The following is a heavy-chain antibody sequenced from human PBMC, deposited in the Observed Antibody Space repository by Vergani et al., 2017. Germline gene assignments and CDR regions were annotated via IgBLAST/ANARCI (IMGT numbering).Heavy chain of an antibody. D-gene: IGHD1-26*01. Sequence: QLQLQESGPGRVKPSEILSLTCTVSGGSINSSSYYWGWIRQPPGKGLDWIGRIYYSGSTYHNPSLKRRVTISVDTSKNQFFLKVNSVTAADTAVYYCARDGSYYWNNWFDPWGQGTLVTVSS. CDR1: GGSINSSSYY. CDR3: ARDGSYYWNNWFDP. CDR2: IYYSGST. V-gene: IGHV4-39*02. J-gene: IGHJ5*02.